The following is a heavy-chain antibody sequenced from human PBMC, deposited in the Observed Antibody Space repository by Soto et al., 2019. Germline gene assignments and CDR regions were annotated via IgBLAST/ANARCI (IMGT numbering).Heavy chain of an antibody. CDR3: ARDWGYGDTGAFDI. V-gene: IGHV3-66*01. CDR2: IYSGGST. J-gene: IGHJ3*02. CDR1: GFTVSSNY. D-gene: IGHD5-12*01. Sequence: GGSLRLSCAASGFTVSSNYMSWVRQAPGKGLEWVSVIYSGGSTYYADSVKGRFTISRDNSKNTLYLQMNSLRAEDTAVYYCARDWGYGDTGAFDIWGQGTMVTVSS.